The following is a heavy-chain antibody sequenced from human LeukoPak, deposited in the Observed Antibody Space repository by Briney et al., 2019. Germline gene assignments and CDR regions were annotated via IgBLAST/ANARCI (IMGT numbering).Heavy chain of an antibody. CDR1: GFTFNSYS. V-gene: IGHV3-48*02. Sequence: GGSLRLSCAASGFTFNSYSMNWVRQAPGKGLEWVSYISSGSSTIYYADSVKGRFTISRDNAKNSLYLQMNSLRDEDTAVYYCARPKYTTSAFDHHYGLDVWGQGTRVIVSS. CDR2: ISSGSSTI. CDR3: ARPKYTTSAFDHHYGLDV. J-gene: IGHJ6*02. D-gene: IGHD2-2*02.